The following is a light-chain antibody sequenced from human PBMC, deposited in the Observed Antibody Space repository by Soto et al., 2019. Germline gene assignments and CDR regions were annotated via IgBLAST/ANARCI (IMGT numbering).Light chain of an antibody. CDR3: AAWDDSLTGYV. Sequence: QSVLTQPPSASGTPGQGGTISCSGSSSNIGTNTVNWYQQLPGTAPKLLIYSGNQRPSGVPDRFSASKSGTSASLAISGLQSEDEADYCCAAWDDSLTGYVFGPGTKVTVL. J-gene: IGLJ1*01. CDR1: SSNIGTNT. V-gene: IGLV1-44*01. CDR2: SGN.